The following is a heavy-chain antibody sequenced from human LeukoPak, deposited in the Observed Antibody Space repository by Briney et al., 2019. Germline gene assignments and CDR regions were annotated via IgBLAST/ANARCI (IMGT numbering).Heavy chain of an antibody. J-gene: IGHJ4*02. CDR2: IYYSGST. V-gene: IGHV4-39*01. D-gene: IGHD4-11*01. CDR1: DGSITNNNYY. CDR3: AREGTTITTWDS. Sequence: SETLSLTCTVSDGSITNNNYYSGWIRQPPGKGLEWIGSIYYSGSTYYNPSLKSRVTISVDTSKNQFSLKLNSVTAADTAVYYCAREGTTITTWDSWGQGTLVTVSS.